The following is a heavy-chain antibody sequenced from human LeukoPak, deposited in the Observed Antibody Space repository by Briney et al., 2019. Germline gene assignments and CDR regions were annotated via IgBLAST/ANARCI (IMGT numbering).Heavy chain of an antibody. D-gene: IGHD2-2*01. CDR1: GGSISSGSYY. V-gene: IGHV4-39*01. Sequence: SETLSLTCTVSGGSISSGSYYWSWIRQPPGKGLEWIGSIYHSGSTYYNPSLKSRVTISVDTSKNQFSLKLSSVTAADTAVYYCARHPRYCSSTSCQTLFDYWGQGTLVTVSS. CDR3: ARHPRYCSSTSCQTLFDY. CDR2: IYHSGST. J-gene: IGHJ4*02.